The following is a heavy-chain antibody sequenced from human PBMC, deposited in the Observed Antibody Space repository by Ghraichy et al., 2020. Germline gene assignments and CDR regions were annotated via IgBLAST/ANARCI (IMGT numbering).Heavy chain of an antibody. D-gene: IGHD2-8*02. CDR2: IRSKAYGGAA. V-gene: IGHV3-49*04. CDR1: GFSFGDFP. Sequence: GGSLRLSCTASGFSFGDFPMAWVRQAPGKGLEWVGFIRSKAYGGAAEYAASVRGRFTFSRDDSKSVAYLQMGSLKSDDTAVYYCAKGFASRLITGGAYDIWGQGTMVTVSS. CDR3: AKGFASRLITGGAYDI. J-gene: IGHJ3*02.